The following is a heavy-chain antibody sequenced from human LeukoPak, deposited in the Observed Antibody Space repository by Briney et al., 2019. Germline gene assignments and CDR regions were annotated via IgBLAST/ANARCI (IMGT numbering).Heavy chain of an antibody. CDR3: AKGQRWESPHYLDS. Sequence: GGSLRLSCAASGFSFTSYAMSWVRQAQGKGLEWVSAVSRSGGATYYADSVRGRFTVSRDNSKNTLYVQMNSLRDEDTAVYYCAKGQRWESPHYLDSWGQGTLVTVSS. V-gene: IGHV3-23*01. J-gene: IGHJ4*02. CDR1: GFSFTSYA. D-gene: IGHD1-26*01. CDR2: VSRSGGAT.